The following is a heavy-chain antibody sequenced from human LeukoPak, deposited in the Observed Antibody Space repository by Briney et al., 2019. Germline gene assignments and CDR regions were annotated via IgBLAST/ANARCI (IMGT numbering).Heavy chain of an antibody. CDR1: GGPLSGYY. D-gene: IGHD3/OR15-3a*01. CDR3: ARVSNFWTAYYDY. Sequence: PSETLSLTCAVYGGPLSGYYWSWIRQPPGKGLEWIGETNHSGGTYYKPSLNSRVTMSVDTSKKQFSLRLSSVTAADTAVYYCARVSNFWTAYYDYWGQVALVTVSS. V-gene: IGHV4-34*01. J-gene: IGHJ4*02. CDR2: TNHSGGT.